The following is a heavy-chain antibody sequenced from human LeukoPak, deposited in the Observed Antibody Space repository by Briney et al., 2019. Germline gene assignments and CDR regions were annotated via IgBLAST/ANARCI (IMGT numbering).Heavy chain of an antibody. Sequence: GGSLRLSCAASGFTFSSYAMHWVRQAPGKGLEWVAVISYDGSNKYYADSVKGRFTISRDNAKNSLYLQMNSLRAEDTAVYYCARVAELLWFGELNYWGQGTLVTVSS. D-gene: IGHD3-10*01. CDR3: ARVAELLWFGELNY. CDR2: ISYDGSNK. J-gene: IGHJ4*02. CDR1: GFTFSSYA. V-gene: IGHV3-30-3*01.